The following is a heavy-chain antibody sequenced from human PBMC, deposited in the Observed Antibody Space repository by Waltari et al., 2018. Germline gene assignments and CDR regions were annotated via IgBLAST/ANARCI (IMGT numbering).Heavy chain of an antibody. CDR2: IYHTGST. V-gene: IGHV4-38-2*01. D-gene: IGHD3-9*01. CDR3: ASSFGGGILTGYYIF. Sequence: QVRLQESGPGLVKPSETLSLTCGVSGYSFSSGYYWGWIRQPPGKGLEWIGSIYHTGSTYYNPSLKSRVTISVDTSKNHFSLKLSSMTAADTAVYYCASSFGGGILTGYYIFWGQGTLVTVSS. J-gene: IGHJ4*02. CDR1: GYSFSSGYY.